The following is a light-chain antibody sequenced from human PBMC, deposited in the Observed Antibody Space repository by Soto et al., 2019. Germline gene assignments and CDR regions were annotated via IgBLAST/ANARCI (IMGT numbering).Light chain of an antibody. CDR2: AAS. CDR1: QGIRND. J-gene: IGKJ1*01. V-gene: IGKV1-17*01. Sequence: DIQMTQSPSSLSASVGDRVTITCRASQGIRNDLGWYQQKPGKAPKRLIYAASSLQSGVPSRLSGSGSGTAVSVMIISLQPADCATYYCLQHNSWPSTFGQGTKVEIK. CDR3: LQHNSWPST.